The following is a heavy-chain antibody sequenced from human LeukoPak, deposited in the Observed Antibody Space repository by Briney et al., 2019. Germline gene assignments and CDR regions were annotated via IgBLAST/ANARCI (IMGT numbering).Heavy chain of an antibody. V-gene: IGHV1-2*02. D-gene: IGHD3-22*01. CDR2: INPNSGGT. J-gene: IGHJ6*03. CDR1: GYTFTGYY. Sequence: ASVKVSCKASGYTFTGYYMHWVRQAPGQGLEWMGWINPNSGGTNYAQKFQGRVTMTRDTSISTAYMELSRLRSDDTAVYYCAGVRDHDSSGYHPMDVWGKGTTVTVSS. CDR3: AGVRDHDSSGYHPMDV.